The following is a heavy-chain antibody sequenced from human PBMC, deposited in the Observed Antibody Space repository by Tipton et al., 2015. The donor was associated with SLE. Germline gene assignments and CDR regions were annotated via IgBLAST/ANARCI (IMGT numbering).Heavy chain of an antibody. CDR3: GREYAWSPPQVDP. Sequence: TLSLTCTVSGGSISSGGYYWSWIRQHPGKGLEWIRYIYYSGSTYYNPSLKSRVTISVDTSKNQFSLKLSSVTAADTAVYYCGREYAWSPPQVDPWGQGTLVTVSS. V-gene: IGHV4-31*03. J-gene: IGHJ5*02. D-gene: IGHD3-3*01. CDR1: GGSISSGGYY. CDR2: IYYSGST.